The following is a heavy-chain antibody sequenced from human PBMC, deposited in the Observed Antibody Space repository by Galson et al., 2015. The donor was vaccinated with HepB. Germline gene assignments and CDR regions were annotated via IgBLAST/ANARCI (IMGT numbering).Heavy chain of an antibody. V-gene: IGHV3-15*01. D-gene: IGHD2-2*01. J-gene: IGHJ6*02. Sequence: SLRLSCAASGFTFSNAWMSWVRQAPGKGLEWVGRIKSKTDGGTTDYAAPVKGRFTISRDDSKNTLYLQMNSLKTEDTAVYYCTTEKAVPAASTYYYYYYGMDVWGQGTTVTVSS. CDR3: TTEKAVPAASTYYYYYYGMDV. CDR2: IKSKTDGGTT. CDR1: GFTFSNAW.